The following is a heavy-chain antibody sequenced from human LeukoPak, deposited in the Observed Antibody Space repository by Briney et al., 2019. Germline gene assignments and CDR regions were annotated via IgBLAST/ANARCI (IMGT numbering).Heavy chain of an antibody. Sequence: GDSVKVSCKASGYTFTSYDINWVRQATGQGLEWLGWMNPNSGNTGYAEKFQGRVTMTRNTAIRTAYMELSSLRSDDTAVCYCARSVAGQLPAGLRDPWGQGTLVTVSS. V-gene: IGHV1-8*01. CDR2: MNPNSGNT. D-gene: IGHD2-2*01. CDR1: GYTFTSYD. CDR3: ARSVAGQLPAGLRDP. J-gene: IGHJ5*02.